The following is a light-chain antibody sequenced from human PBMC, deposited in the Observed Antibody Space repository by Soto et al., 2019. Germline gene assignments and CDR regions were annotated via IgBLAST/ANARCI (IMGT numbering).Light chain of an antibody. J-gene: IGKJ4*01. CDR3: QQYGSSPPVALT. V-gene: IGKV3-20*01. Sequence: EIVLTQSPGTLSLSPGERATLSCRASQSVSSSYLAWYQQKPGQAPRLLIYGASSRATGIPDRFSGSGSGTDSNLTISRLEPEDFAVYYCQQYGSSPPVALTFGGGTKVAIK. CDR1: QSVSSSY. CDR2: GAS.